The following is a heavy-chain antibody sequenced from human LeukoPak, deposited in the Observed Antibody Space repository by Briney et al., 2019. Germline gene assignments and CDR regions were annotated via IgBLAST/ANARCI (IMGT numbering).Heavy chain of an antibody. J-gene: IGHJ5*02. CDR1: GYTLTELS. V-gene: IGHV1-24*01. Sequence: ASVKVSCKVSGYTLTELSMHWVRQAPGKGLEWMGGFDPEDGETIYAQKFQGRVTMTGDTSTDTAYMELSSLRSEDTAVYYCATPYSSGWYVRGWFDPWGQGTLVTVSS. CDR2: FDPEDGET. D-gene: IGHD6-19*01. CDR3: ATPYSSGWYVRGWFDP.